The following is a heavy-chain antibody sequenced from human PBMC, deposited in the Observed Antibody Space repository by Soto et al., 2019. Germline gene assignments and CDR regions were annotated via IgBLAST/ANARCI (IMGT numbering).Heavy chain of an antibody. J-gene: IGHJ4*02. Sequence: GGSLRLSCAASGFTFSSYAMSWVRQAPGKGLEWVSAISGSGGSTYYADSVKGRFTISRDNSKNTLYLQMNSLRAEDTAVYYFAKDLYCSSNSCPFDYWGQGTLVTVSS. D-gene: IGHD2-2*01. CDR3: AKDLYCSSNSCPFDY. CDR2: ISGSGGST. CDR1: GFTFSSYA. V-gene: IGHV3-23*01.